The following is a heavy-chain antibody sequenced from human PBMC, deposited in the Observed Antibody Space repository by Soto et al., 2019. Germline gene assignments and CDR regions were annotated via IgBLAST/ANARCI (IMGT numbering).Heavy chain of an antibody. Sequence: PSETLSLTCTVSGGSISSGGYYWSWIRQHPGKGLEWIGYIYYSGSTYYNPSLKSRVTISVDTSKNQFSLKLSSVTAADTAVYYCAREGGDSNGSWRWFDPWGQGTLVTVSS. D-gene: IGHD6-19*01. J-gene: IGHJ5*02. V-gene: IGHV4-31*03. CDR3: AREGGDSNGSWRWFDP. CDR1: GGSISSGGYY. CDR2: IYYSGST.